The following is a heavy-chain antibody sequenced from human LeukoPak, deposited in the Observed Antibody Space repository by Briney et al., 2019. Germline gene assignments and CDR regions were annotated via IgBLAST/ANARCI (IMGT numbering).Heavy chain of an antibody. CDR3: ASSPGTVTTPGY. CDR1: GYTFTSYG. V-gene: IGHV1-18*01. CDR2: ISAYNGNT. Sequence: ASVKVPCKASGYTFTSYGISWVRQAPGQGLEWMGWISAYNGNTNYAQKLQGRVTMTTDTSTSTAYMELRSLRSDDTAVYYCASSPGTVTTPGYWGQGTLVTVSS. J-gene: IGHJ4*02. D-gene: IGHD4-17*01.